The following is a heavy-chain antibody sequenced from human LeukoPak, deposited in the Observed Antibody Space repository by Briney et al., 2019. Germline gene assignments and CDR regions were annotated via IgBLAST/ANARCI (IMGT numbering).Heavy chain of an antibody. V-gene: IGHV4-31*03. CDR3: ARGIDSYDILTGYYFDY. J-gene: IGHJ4*02. CDR1: GGSISSGGYY. Sequence: SETLSLTCTVSGGSISSGGYYWSWIRQHLGKGLEWIGYIYYSGSTYYNPSLKSRVTISVDTSKNQFSLKLSSVTAADTAVYYCARGIDSYDILTGYYFDYWGQGTLVTVSS. D-gene: IGHD3-9*01. CDR2: IYYSGST.